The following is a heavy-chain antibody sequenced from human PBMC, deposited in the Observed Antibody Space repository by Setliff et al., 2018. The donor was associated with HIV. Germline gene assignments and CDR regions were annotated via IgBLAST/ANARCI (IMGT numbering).Heavy chain of an antibody. Sequence: SETLSLTCTLSGDSVSSASYYWSWIRQPPVKGLEWIGYIYYSGTTKYNPSLKSRVTISVDTSKNQFSLKLSSVTAADTAVYYCASEAWTSYRSSSGYYYYYMDVWGKGTTVTVSS. V-gene: IGHV4-61*01. CDR3: ASEAWTSYRSSSGYYYYYMDV. CDR1: GDSVSSASYY. CDR2: IYYSGTT. D-gene: IGHD6-6*01. J-gene: IGHJ6*03.